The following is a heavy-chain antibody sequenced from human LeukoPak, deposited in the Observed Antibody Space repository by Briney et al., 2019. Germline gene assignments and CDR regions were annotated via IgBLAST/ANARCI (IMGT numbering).Heavy chain of an antibody. J-gene: IGHJ4*02. CDR3: ATHPDLWFGELLSYFDY. V-gene: IGHV3-7*01. D-gene: IGHD3-10*01. CDR1: GFTFSTSD. Sequence: GGSLRLSCEGSGFTFSTSDMNWVRQAPGKGLEWVANIKQDGSEKYYVDSVKGRFTISRDNAKNSLYLQMNSLRAEDTAVYYCATHPDLWFGELLSYFDYWGQGTLVTVSS. CDR2: IKQDGSEK.